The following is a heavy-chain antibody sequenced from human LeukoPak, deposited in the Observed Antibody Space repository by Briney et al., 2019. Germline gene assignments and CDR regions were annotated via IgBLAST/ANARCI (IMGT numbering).Heavy chain of an antibody. Sequence: GGSLRLSCAVSGFSVTNNYMSWVRQAPGKGLEWVSVFYVGGATYYADSVKGRFTISRDNSKNTVYLQMNSLRAEDTAVYYCARGETSSYDYWGQGTLVTVSS. CDR1: GFSVTNNY. CDR2: FYVGGAT. CDR3: ARGETSSYDY. J-gene: IGHJ4*02. D-gene: IGHD2-2*01. V-gene: IGHV3-53*01.